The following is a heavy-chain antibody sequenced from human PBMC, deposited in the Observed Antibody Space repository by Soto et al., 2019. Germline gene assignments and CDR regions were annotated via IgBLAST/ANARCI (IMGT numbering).Heavy chain of an antibody. Sequence: GGSLRLSCAASGFTFSSYGMHWVRQAPGKGLEWVAVIWYDGSNKYYADSVKGRFTISRDNSKNTLYLQMNSLRAEDTAVYYCSRDGYCSGGSCYSVPVFDYWGQGTLVTVSA. CDR3: SRDGYCSGGSCYSVPVFDY. J-gene: IGHJ4*02. D-gene: IGHD2-15*01. V-gene: IGHV3-33*01. CDR2: IWYDGSNK. CDR1: GFTFSSYG.